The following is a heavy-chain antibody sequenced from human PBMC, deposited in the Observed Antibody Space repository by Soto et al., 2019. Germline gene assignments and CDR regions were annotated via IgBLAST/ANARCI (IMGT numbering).Heavy chain of an antibody. Sequence: PSETLSLTCAVSDDSINTDYWWSWVRQPPGKGLEWIGEIHHTVGTNYIQSLKSRITMSLDKSNNQLSLKLSSVTAADTAVYYCARGFDYRWVYWGQGTLVTVS. D-gene: IGHD3-16*01. CDR1: DDSINTDYW. J-gene: IGHJ4*02. CDR3: ARGFDYRWVY. V-gene: IGHV4-4*02. CDR2: IHHTVGT.